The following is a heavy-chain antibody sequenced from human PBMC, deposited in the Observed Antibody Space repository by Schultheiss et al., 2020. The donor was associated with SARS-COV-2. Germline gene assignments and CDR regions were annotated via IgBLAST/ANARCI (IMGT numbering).Heavy chain of an antibody. CDR3: ADLTSHRFDP. J-gene: IGHJ5*02. CDR2: IYFDASTK. V-gene: IGHV3-33*01. CDR1: GFTFSDNA. Sequence: GGSLRLSCAASGFTFSDNAMHWVRQAPGKGLEWVAVIYFDASTKYYTDSVKGQFTISRDNSKNTLYLQMNSLRADDTAVYYCADLTSHRFDPWGQGTLVTVSS. D-gene: IGHD3-9*01.